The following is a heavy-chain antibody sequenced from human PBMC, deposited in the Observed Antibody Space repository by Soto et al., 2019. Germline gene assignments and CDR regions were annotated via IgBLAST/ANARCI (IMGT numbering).Heavy chain of an antibody. D-gene: IGHD2-15*01. V-gene: IGHV4-30-4*01. CDR3: ATMGTPATGLYFFDY. CDR2: ISYSGST. Sequence: PSETLSLTFTVSDSSIRSGNYYWSWLRQPPGKGLEWIGFISYSGSTYYSTSLKSRVTISVDTSKSQFSLNLSFVTAADTAVYYCATMGTPATGLYFFDYWGQGSLVTVSS. J-gene: IGHJ4*02. CDR1: DSSIRSGNYY.